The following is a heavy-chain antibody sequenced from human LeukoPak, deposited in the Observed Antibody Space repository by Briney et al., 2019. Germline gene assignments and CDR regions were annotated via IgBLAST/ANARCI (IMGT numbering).Heavy chain of an antibody. CDR3: ARHNRGTFYKD. V-gene: IGHV4-39*01. J-gene: IGHJ4*02. CDR2: LYSRGST. CDR1: GGSISTSSYY. Sequence: SETLSLTCTVSGGSISTSSYYWAWIRQPPGKGLEWIASLYSRGSTYYNPSLKSRVTISVDTSRKNHSSLKMSSVTAADTAVYFCARHNRGTFYKDWGQGTLVIVSS. D-gene: IGHD1-14*01.